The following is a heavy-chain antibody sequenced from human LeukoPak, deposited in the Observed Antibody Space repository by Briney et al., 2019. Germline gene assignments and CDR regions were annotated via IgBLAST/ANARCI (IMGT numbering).Heavy chain of an antibody. CDR1: GFTFSSYA. CDR3: AVTYYDDIWGSYRRFDY. V-gene: IGHV3-23*01. CDR2: VRGSGSSA. Sequence: PGGSLRLSCAASGFTFSSYAMSWVRQAPGKGLEWVSSVRGSGSSAYHADSVKGRFTISRDNSKNTVYLQMSSLRAEDTAVYYCAVTYYDDIWGSYRRFDYWGQGTLVTVSS. D-gene: IGHD3-16*02. J-gene: IGHJ4*02.